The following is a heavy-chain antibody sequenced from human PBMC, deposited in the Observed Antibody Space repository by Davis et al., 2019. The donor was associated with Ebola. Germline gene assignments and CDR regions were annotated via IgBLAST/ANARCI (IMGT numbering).Heavy chain of an antibody. CDR2: IYHSGSS. CDR1: GGSLSRGSYY. Sequence: SETLSLTCTVSGGSLSRGSYYWGWIRQPPGKGLEWIGSIYHSGSSYYNSSLKSRVTISVDTSKNQFSLKLSSVSAADTAVYYCARRRLSFEAIDYWGQGTLVTVSS. D-gene: IGHD1-26*01. V-gene: IGHV4-39*01. J-gene: IGHJ4*02. CDR3: ARRRLSFEAIDY.